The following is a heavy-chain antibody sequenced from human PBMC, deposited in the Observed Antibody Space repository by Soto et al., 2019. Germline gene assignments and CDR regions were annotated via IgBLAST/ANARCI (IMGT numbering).Heavy chain of an antibody. CDR2: ISSSSSYI. Sequence: SLRLSCAASGFTFSSYSMNWVRQAPGKGLEWVSSISSSSSYIYYADSVKGRFTISRDNAKNSLYLQMNSLRAEDTAVYYCARTYCGGDCYQNLFDYWGQGTLVTVSS. V-gene: IGHV3-21*04. CDR1: GFTFSSYS. D-gene: IGHD2-21*02. CDR3: ARTYCGGDCYQNLFDY. J-gene: IGHJ4*02.